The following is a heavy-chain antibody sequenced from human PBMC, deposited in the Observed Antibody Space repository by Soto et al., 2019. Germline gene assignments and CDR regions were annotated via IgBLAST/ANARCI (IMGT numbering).Heavy chain of an antibody. J-gene: IGHJ3*02. D-gene: IGHD6-19*01. CDR2: TYYRSMRYT. CDR1: GDSVSSNSAA. V-gene: IGHV6-1*01. CDR3: ARGSGWYHDAFDI. Sequence: PSQTLSLTCAISGDSVSSNSAAWNWIRQSPSRGLEWLGRTYYRSMRYTDYAVSVKGRITINPDTSENHSSLQLNSVTPEDTAVYYCARGSGWYHDAFDIWGQGTMVTVS.